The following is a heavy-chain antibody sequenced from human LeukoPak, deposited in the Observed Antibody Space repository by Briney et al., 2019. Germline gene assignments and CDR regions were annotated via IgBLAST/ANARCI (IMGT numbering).Heavy chain of an antibody. J-gene: IGHJ5*02. CDR1: GYTFTSYG. Sequence: ASVKVSCKASGYTFTSYGISWVRQAPGQGLEWMGWMSAYNGNTNYAQKLQGRVTMTTDTSTSTDYMELRSLISDDTAVYYCARDRTRDQLLHSVDWFDPWGQGTLVTVSS. CDR3: ARDRTRDQLLHSVDWFDP. D-gene: IGHD2-2*01. CDR2: MSAYNGNT. V-gene: IGHV1-18*01.